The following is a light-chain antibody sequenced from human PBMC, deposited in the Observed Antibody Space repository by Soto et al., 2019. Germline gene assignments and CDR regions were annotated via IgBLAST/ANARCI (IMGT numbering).Light chain of an antibody. V-gene: IGKV3-20*01. Sequence: ETVVAQSAGTLSLSPGERATLSCRASQSVSSSYLAWYQQKPGQAPRLIIYGASSRATVIPDRFSGSGSGTDFTLTISRLEPEDFAVYYCQQYGSSPLTFGGGTKVDIK. CDR2: GAS. CDR3: QQYGSSPLT. J-gene: IGKJ4*01. CDR1: QSVSSSY.